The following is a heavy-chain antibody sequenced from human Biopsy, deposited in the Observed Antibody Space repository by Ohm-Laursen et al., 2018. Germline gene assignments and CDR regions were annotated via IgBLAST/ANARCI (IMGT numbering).Heavy chain of an antibody. CDR1: GDSIARYY. CDR3: ARVDRYNFDHYIMDA. CDR2: IYYSGRP. Sequence: TLSLTCTVSGDSIARYYWTWIRQSPGKGLEWIAYIYYSGRPNYNPSLKGRVVISVDRSRSQFLLKLSSATAADTAIYYCARVDRYNFDHYIMDAWGRGTTVTVSS. D-gene: IGHD1-20*01. J-gene: IGHJ6*02. V-gene: IGHV4-59*01.